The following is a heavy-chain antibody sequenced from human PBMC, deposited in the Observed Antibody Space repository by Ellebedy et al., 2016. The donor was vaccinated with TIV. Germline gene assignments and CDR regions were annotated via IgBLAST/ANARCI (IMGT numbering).Heavy chain of an antibody. CDR1: GGSISPYY. V-gene: IGHV4-59*01. CDR3: ARVVWQQPVSYAFDI. D-gene: IGHD6-13*01. Sequence: MPSETLSLTCTVSGGSISPYYWSWIRQPLGKGLEWIGYISYSGSTNYNPSLKSRVTISVDTSKNQFSLRLSSVTAADTAVYYCARVVWQQPVSYAFDIWGQGTMVTVSS. CDR2: ISYSGST. J-gene: IGHJ3*02.